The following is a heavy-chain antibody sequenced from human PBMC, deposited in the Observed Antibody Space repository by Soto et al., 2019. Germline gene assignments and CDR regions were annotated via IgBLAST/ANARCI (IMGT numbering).Heavy chain of an antibody. V-gene: IGHV3-30*18. J-gene: IGHJ6*02. D-gene: IGHD3-10*01. CDR3: AKDLKVSGGFHGSLNYYYGMDV. Sequence: QVQLAESGGGVVQPGRSLRISCAASGFSFSNHGMQWVRQAPGKGLEWVAVISYDGNVKYYTDSVKGRFTISRDNSQSTLFLQMDSLRPEEAAVYYCAKDLKVSGGFHGSLNYYYGMDVWGQGTTVTVSS. CDR2: ISYDGNVK. CDR1: GFSFSNHG.